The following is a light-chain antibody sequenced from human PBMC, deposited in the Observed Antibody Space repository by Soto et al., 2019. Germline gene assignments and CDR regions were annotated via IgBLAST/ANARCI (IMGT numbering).Light chain of an antibody. CDR2: DAS. Sequence: DIQMTQSPSSLSASVGDRVTISCQASQDIRKYLNWYQQKPGKAPKLLIYDASVLETGVPARFSGTGSGTYFTFTISSLQPEDIATYYCQQYDNLLFAFGPGTKVNIK. CDR3: QQYDNLLFA. V-gene: IGKV1-33*01. J-gene: IGKJ3*01. CDR1: QDIRKY.